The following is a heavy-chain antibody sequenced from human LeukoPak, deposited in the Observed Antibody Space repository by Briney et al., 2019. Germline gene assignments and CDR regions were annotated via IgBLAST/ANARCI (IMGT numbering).Heavy chain of an antibody. CDR2: ISKDGSDK. CDR1: GITFSDYA. Sequence: GGSLRLSCAASGITFSDYAMHWVRQAPGKGLEWVAVISKDGSDKYYPGSVRGRLTISRDNSKNTIYLQMDSLRAEDTAIYYCARDYWWNYDYWGQGTLVTVSS. J-gene: IGHJ4*02. V-gene: IGHV3-30-3*01. D-gene: IGHD1-7*01. CDR3: ARDYWWNYDY.